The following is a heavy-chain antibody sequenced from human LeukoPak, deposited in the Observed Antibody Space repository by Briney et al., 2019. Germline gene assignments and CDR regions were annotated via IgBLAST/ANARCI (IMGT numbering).Heavy chain of an antibody. Sequence: PGGSRRFSCAASGFSFRSYAMSWVRQPPGKGLEWVSVISRRDDYTYYADSVKGRFTISRDNSKNTLYLQMNTLRAEDTAIYYCANDYRSGSFHDFWGQGTLVTVSS. CDR2: ISRRDDYT. CDR1: GFSFRSYA. CDR3: ANDYRSGSFHDF. V-gene: IGHV3-23*01. D-gene: IGHD3-10*01. J-gene: IGHJ4*02.